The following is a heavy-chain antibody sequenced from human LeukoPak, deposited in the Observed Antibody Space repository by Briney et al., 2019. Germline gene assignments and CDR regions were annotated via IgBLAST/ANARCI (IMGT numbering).Heavy chain of an antibody. CDR3: ARAPPGRRFDY. Sequence: SETLSLTCTVSGGSISSSSYYWGWIRQPPGKGLEWIGSIYYSGSTYYNPSLKSRVTISVDTSKNQFSLKLSSVTAADTAVYYCARAPPGRRFDYWGQGTLVTVSS. CDR2: IYYSGST. CDR1: GGSISSSSYY. D-gene: IGHD2-8*02. V-gene: IGHV4-39*01. J-gene: IGHJ4*02.